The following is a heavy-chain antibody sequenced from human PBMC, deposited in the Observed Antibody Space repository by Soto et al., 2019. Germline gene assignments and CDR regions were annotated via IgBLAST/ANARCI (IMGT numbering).Heavy chain of an antibody. Sequence: QLQLQESGPGMVKPSETLSLTCTVSGDSITSINYYWGWIRQPPGRGLEWIGSISHSGRTYFNSSLKSGVTMSVDTSRNEVALKLTSVTAADTAVYYCARQVSLFGVLPRIYYVDYWGQGTLVPVSS. CDR1: GDSITSINYY. CDR3: ARQVSLFGVLPRIYYVDY. CDR2: ISHSGRT. D-gene: IGHD3-3*01. V-gene: IGHV4-39*01. J-gene: IGHJ4*02.